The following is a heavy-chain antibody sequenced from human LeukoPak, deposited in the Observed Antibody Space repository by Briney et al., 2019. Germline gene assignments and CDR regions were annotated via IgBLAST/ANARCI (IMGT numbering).Heavy chain of an antibody. J-gene: IGHJ6*02. CDR3: ARDLSGSYYHYYYGTDV. V-gene: IGHV1-18*01. CDR1: GYTFTSYG. CDR2: ISAYNGNT. D-gene: IGHD1-26*01. Sequence: ASVKVSCKASGYTFTSYGISWVRQAPGQGLEWMGWISAYNGNTNYAQKLQGRVTMTTDTSTSTAYMELRSLRSDEPAVYYCARDLSGSYYHYYYGTDVGGQGTTVT.